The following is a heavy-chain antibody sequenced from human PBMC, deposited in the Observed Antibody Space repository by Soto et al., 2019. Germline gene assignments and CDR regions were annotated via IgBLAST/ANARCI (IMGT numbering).Heavy chain of an antibody. CDR3: ARAMTTVPTFDY. J-gene: IGHJ4*02. Sequence: QLQLQESGSGLVKPSQTLSLTCAVSGGSISSGGYSWSWIRQPPGKGLEWIGYIDHSGSTYYNPSLKRRVTISEDRSKNQFSLKLSSVTAADTAVYYCARAMTTVPTFDYWGQGNLVTVSS. V-gene: IGHV4-30-2*01. CDR2: IDHSGST. D-gene: IGHD4-17*01. CDR1: GGSISSGGYS.